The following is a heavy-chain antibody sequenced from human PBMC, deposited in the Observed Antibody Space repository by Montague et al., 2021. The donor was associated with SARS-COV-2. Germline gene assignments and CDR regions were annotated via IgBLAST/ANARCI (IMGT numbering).Heavy chain of an antibody. V-gene: IGHV1-8*01. CDR2: MNPLSRTT. Sequence: SVKVSCKASEYTFTSYYFNWVRQAPGQGLEWMGWMNPLSRTTGYAQKFQGRVTMTRDTSKSTAYMDLISLRSEDTAVYYCTTDIWTGYYENWFDPWGQGTLVTVSS. D-gene: IGHD3-9*01. J-gene: IGHJ5*02. CDR3: TTDIWTGYYENWFDP. CDR1: EYTFTSYY.